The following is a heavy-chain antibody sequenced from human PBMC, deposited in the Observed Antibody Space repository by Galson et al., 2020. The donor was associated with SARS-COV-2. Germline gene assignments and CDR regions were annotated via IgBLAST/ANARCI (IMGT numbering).Heavy chain of an antibody. CDR1: GGSFSGYY. CDR3: AFERYGRYGMDV. D-gene: IGHD4-17*01. CDR2: INHSGST. J-gene: IGHJ6*02. V-gene: IGHV4-34*01. Sequence: SETLSLTCAVYGGSFSGYYWSWIRQPPGKGLEWIGEINHSGSTNYNPSLKSRVTISVDTSKNQFSLKLSSVTAADTAVYYCAFERYGRYGMDVWGQGTTVTVSS.